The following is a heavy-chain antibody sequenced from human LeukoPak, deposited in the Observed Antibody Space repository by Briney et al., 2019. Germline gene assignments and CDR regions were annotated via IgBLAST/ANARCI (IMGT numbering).Heavy chain of an antibody. V-gene: IGHV3-11*01. Sequence: GGSLRLSCAASGFSFGGHYMSWLRQAPGKGPEWTSYISGNGGDIAYADSVKGRFTISGDNAKNSLHLQMNSLRVEDTAVYHCVRHSGRAGGQWGQGTLIAVSS. J-gene: IGHJ4*02. D-gene: IGHD3-10*01. CDR1: GFSFGGHY. CDR3: VRHSGRAGGQ. CDR2: ISGNGGDI.